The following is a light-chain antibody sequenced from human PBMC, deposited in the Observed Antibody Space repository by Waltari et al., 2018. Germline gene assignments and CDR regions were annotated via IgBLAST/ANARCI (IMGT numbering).Light chain of an antibody. CDR3: QQYGNSPFT. CDR2: DAS. Sequence: EIVLTQPQATLSLSPGERATLPCGASQTVSSNYLAWYQHKPGLAPRLLIYDASGRPTGIPERFSGSGSGTDFTLTINRLEPEDFAVYYCQQYGNSPFTFGGGTKVDIK. V-gene: IGKV3D-20*01. J-gene: IGKJ4*01. CDR1: QTVSSNY.